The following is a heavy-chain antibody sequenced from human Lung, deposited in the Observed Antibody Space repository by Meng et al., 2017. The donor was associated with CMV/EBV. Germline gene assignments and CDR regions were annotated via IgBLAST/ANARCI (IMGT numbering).Heavy chain of an antibody. Sequence: SCTASGFTFSFYGMHWVRQAPGKGLEWVALIRYDGSNEYYVDSVRGRFTISRDNSKNTLYLQMISLRAEDTAVYYCAKDRYAAMEVWGQGTTVTVSS. CDR2: IRYDGSNE. D-gene: IGHD5-12*01. V-gene: IGHV3-30*02. J-gene: IGHJ6*02. CDR3: AKDRYAAMEV. CDR1: GFTFSFYG.